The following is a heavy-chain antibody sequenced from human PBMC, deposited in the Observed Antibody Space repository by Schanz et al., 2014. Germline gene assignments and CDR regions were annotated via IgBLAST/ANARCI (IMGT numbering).Heavy chain of an antibody. CDR2: MIGSGSSV. J-gene: IGHJ4*02. CDR1: GFTFSIYG. V-gene: IGHV3-23*01. D-gene: IGHD3-22*01. CDR3: AKDARLPYYGTASDFDY. Sequence: EVQLLESGGGLVQPGGSLRLSCAASGFTFSIYGMSWVRQAPGKGLEWVSRMIGSGSSVFYADSVKGRFTISRDNLKNTVYLQMNSLRAGDTAVYYCAKDARLPYYGTASDFDYWGQGTLVAGSS.